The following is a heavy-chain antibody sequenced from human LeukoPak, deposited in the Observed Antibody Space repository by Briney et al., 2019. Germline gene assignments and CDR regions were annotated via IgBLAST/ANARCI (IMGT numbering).Heavy chain of an antibody. J-gene: IGHJ3*01. CDR1: GFIFSDYA. CDR3: ARGGARRVFDA. V-gene: IGHV3-30-3*01. D-gene: IGHD2-15*01. CDR2: ISFHGGNQ. Sequence: GGSLRLSCAASGFIFSDYAMHWVRQAPGKGLDWVAVISFHGGNQFYADSVKGRFTISRDNSKSTLYLQMNSLRPEDTAVYYCARGGARRVFDAWGQGTMVTVSS.